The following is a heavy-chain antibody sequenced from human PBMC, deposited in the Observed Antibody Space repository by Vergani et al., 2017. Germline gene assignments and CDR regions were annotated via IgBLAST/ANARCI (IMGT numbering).Heavy chain of an antibody. Sequence: EVQLVESGGGLVKPGGSLRLSCAASGFTFSSYTMHWVRQAPGKGLEWVSLISWDGGSTYYADSVKGRFTISRDNSKNSLYLQMNSLRTEDTALYYCAKDIGDSSGYGDYWGQGTLVTVSS. V-gene: IGHV3-43*01. D-gene: IGHD3-22*01. CDR2: ISWDGGST. J-gene: IGHJ4*02. CDR3: AKDIGDSSGYGDY. CDR1: GFTFSSYT.